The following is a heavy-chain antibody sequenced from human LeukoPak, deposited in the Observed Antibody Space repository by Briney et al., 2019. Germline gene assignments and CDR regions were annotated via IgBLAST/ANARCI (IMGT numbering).Heavy chain of an antibody. J-gene: IGHJ6*03. CDR2: ISSSSSYI. V-gene: IGHV3-21*01. CDR1: GFTFSSYS. CDR3: ARDYGSGTPMDV. D-gene: IGHD3-10*01. Sequence: GGSLRLSCAASGFTFSSYSMNWVRQAPGKGLEWVSSISSSSSYIYYADSVKGRFTISRDNAKNSLHLQMNSLRAEDTAVYYCARDYGSGTPMDVWGKGTTVTVSS.